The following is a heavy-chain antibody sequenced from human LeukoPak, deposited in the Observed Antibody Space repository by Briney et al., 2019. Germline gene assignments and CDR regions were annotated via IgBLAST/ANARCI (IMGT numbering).Heavy chain of an antibody. CDR1: GFTFSSYS. CDR3: ARGDYDILTGLYYFDY. Sequence: GGSLRLSCAASGFTFSSYSMNWVRQAPGKGLEWVSSISSSSSYIYYADSVKGRFTISRENAKNSLDLQMNSLGAEDRAVYYCARGDYDILTGLYYFDYGGQGTLVTVPS. V-gene: IGHV3-21*01. J-gene: IGHJ4*02. D-gene: IGHD3-9*01. CDR2: ISSSSSYI.